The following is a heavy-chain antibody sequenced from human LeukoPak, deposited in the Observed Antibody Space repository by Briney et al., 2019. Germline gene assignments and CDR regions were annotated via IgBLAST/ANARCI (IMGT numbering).Heavy chain of an antibody. CDR1: GFTFSSYW. Sequence: GGSLRLSCAASGFTFSSYWMSWVRQAPGKGLEWVANIKQDGSEKYYVDSVKGRFTISRDNAKNSLYLQMNSLRAEDTAVYYCAREGITIFGDAFDIWGQGTMVTVSS. CDR3: AREGITIFGDAFDI. V-gene: IGHV3-7*01. J-gene: IGHJ3*02. D-gene: IGHD3-3*01. CDR2: IKQDGSEK.